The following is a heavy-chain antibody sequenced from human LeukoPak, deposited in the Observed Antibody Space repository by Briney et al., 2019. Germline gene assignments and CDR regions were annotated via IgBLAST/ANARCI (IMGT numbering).Heavy chain of an antibody. CDR1: GGSISSYY. J-gene: IGHJ4*02. D-gene: IGHD3-3*01. CDR2: IYYSGST. Sequence: PSETLSLTCTVSGGSISSYYWSWIRQPPGKGLEWIGYIYYSGSTNYNPSLKSRVTISVDTSKNQFSLKLSSVTAGDTAVYYCARASEDFWSGYYTGEDYWGQGTLVTVSS. CDR3: ARASEDFWSGYYTGEDY. V-gene: IGHV4-59*01.